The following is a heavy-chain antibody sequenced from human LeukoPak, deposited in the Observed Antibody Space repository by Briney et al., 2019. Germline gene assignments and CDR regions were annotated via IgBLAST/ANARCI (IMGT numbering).Heavy chain of an antibody. CDR3: VKDNSNWYWYFDL. CDR2: ISGSGNST. V-gene: IGHV3-23*01. J-gene: IGHJ2*01. Sequence: QSGGSLRLSCTASGFTFSTYAMNWVRQAPGKGLEWVSVISGSGNSTYYADSVKGRFTISRDNSKNTLYLQMSSLRGEDTAVYHYVKDNSNWYWYFDLWGRGTLVTVSS. CDR1: GFTFSTYA. D-gene: IGHD1-1*01.